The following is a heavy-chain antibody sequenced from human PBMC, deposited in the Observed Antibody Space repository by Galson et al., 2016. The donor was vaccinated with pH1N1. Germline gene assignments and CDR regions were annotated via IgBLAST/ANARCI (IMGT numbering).Heavy chain of an antibody. CDR1: GFSLSTSGMC. CDR2: IDWDDDK. CDR3: ARLDYGDYSGYFEY. J-gene: IGHJ4*02. V-gene: IGHV2-70*01. D-gene: IGHD4-17*01. Sequence: PALVKPTQTLTLTCTFSGFSLSTSGMCVSWIRQPPGKALEWLALIDWDDDKYYGTSLKTRLTISKDTSKNQVVLTMTNMDPVDTATYYCARLDYGDYSGYFEYWGQGTLVTVSS.